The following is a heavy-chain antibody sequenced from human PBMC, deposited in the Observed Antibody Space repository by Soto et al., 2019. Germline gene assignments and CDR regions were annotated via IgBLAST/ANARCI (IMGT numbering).Heavy chain of an antibody. D-gene: IGHD2-15*01. V-gene: IGHV4-31*03. Sequence: QVQLQESGPGLVKPSQTLSLTCTVSGGSSSSGGYYWRWIRQHPVKGLGWIGYIYYRGSTYYNPSLQSRVTISVDTSKNQFSLKLSSVTAADTAVYYCARVYCSGGSCYDFDYLGQGTLVTLSS. CDR3: ARVYCSGGSCYDFDY. J-gene: IGHJ4*02. CDR2: IYYRGST. CDR1: GGSSSSGGYY.